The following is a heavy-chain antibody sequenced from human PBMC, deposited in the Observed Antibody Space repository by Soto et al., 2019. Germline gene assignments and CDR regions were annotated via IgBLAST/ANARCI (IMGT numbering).Heavy chain of an antibody. CDR1: GGTSSSVGYC. V-gene: IGHV4-31*02. CDR2: IYYSGST. CDR3: AIWTTLSLDY. D-gene: IGHD1-1*01. J-gene: IGHJ4*02. Sequence: PSLPMSDTRTVSGGTSSSVGYCWSLIRQHPGKGLEWIGYIYYSGSTYYNPSLKSRVTISVDTSKNQFSLKLSSVTAAYTAVYYCAIWTTLSLDYWGQGTLVTVSS.